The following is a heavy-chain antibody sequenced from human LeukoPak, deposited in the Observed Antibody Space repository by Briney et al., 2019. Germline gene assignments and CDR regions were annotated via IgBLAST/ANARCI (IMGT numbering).Heavy chain of an antibody. CDR3: ARDLGYYDFWSGYSMGGYFDY. Sequence: TLSLTCTVSGGSISSGSYYWSWIRQPAGKGLEWIGRIYTSGSTNYNPSLKSRVTISVDTSKNQFSLKLSSVTAADTAVYYCARDLGYYDFWSGYSMGGYFDYWGQGTLVTVSS. CDR2: IYTSGST. D-gene: IGHD3-3*01. V-gene: IGHV4-61*02. CDR1: GGSISSGSYY. J-gene: IGHJ4*02.